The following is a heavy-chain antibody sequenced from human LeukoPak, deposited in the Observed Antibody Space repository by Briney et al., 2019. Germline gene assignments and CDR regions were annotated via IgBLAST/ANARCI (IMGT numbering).Heavy chain of an antibody. J-gene: IGHJ6*03. CDR3: ASGYGSGSYYYYYYYMDV. CDR1: GGSISSYY. V-gene: IGHV4-59*01. CDR2: IYYSGST. Sequence: SETLSLTCTVSGGSISSYYWSWIRQPPGQGLEWIGYIYYSGSTNYNPSLKSRVTISVDTSKNQFSLKLSSVTAADTAVYYCASGYGSGSYYYYYYYMDVWGKGTTVTVSS. D-gene: IGHD3-10*01.